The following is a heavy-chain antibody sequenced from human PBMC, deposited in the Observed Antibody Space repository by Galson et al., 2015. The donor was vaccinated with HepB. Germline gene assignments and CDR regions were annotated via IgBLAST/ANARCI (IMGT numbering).Heavy chain of an antibody. Sequence: SLRLSCAASGFTFSSYAMSWVRQAPGKGLEWVSAISGSGGSTYYADSVKGRFTISRDNSKNTLYLQMNSLRAEDTAVYYCAKDVPTEGGSGSYLFVDFDYWGQGTLVTVSS. CDR1: GFTFSSYA. V-gene: IGHV3-23*01. D-gene: IGHD3-10*01. J-gene: IGHJ4*02. CDR3: AKDVPTEGGSGSYLFVDFDY. CDR2: ISGSGGST.